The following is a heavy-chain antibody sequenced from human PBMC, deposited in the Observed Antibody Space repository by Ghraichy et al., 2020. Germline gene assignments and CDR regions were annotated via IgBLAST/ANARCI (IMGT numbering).Heavy chain of an antibody. CDR1: GYSFTSYW. D-gene: IGHD3-22*01. V-gene: IGHV5-51*01. Sequence: GESLNISCKGSGYSFTSYWIGWVRQMPGKGLEWMGIIYPGDSDTRYSPSFQGQVTISADKSISTAYLQWSSLKASDTAMYYCARHRDSGYYPPVDYYYYGMDVWGQGTTVTVSS. CDR2: IYPGDSDT. J-gene: IGHJ6*02. CDR3: ARHRDSGYYPPVDYYYYGMDV.